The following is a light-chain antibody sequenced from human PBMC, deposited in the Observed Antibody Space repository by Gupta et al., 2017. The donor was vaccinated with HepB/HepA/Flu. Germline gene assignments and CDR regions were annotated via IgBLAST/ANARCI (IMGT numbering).Light chain of an antibody. Sequence: EIVLMQSPGTLSLSPGERATLSCRASQSITSNYLAWYQQKPGQAPRLLIYGTSSRAAGIPDRFSGSGSGTDFTLTISRLEPEDFAVYYCQQYANTPFTFGPGTKVDIK. V-gene: IGKV3-20*01. CDR3: QQYANTPFT. CDR1: QSITSNY. J-gene: IGKJ3*01. CDR2: GTS.